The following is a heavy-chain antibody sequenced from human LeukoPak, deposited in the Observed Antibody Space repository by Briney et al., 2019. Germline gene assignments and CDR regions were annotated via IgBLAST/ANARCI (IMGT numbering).Heavy chain of an antibody. CDR2: IYYSGST. D-gene: IGHD3-9*01. J-gene: IGHJ5*02. CDR1: GGSISSYY. Sequence: SETLSLTCTVSGGSISSYYWSWIRQPPGKGLEWIGYIYYSGSTNYNPSLKSRVTISVDTSKNPFSLKLSSVTAADTAVYYCARAGSTFDWPLDPWGQGTLVTVSS. V-gene: IGHV4-59*01. CDR3: ARAGSTFDWPLDP.